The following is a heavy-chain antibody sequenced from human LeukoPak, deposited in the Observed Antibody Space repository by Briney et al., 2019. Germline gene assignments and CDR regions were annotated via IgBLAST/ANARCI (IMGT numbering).Heavy chain of an antibody. J-gene: IGHJ6*02. V-gene: IGHV1-69*01. CDR1: GGTFSSYA. CDR3: ARPLIDVVPAATRDYYYYGMDV. CDR2: IIPIFGTA. Sequence: SVKVSCKASGGTFSSYAISWVRQAPGQGLEWMGGIIPIFGTANYAQKFQGRVTITADESTSTAYMELSSLRSEDTAVYHCARPLIDVVPAATRDYYYYGMDVWGQGTTVTVSS. D-gene: IGHD2-2*01.